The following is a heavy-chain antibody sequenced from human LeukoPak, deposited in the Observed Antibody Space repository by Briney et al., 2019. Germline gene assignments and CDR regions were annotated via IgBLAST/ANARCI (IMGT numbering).Heavy chain of an antibody. J-gene: IGHJ4*02. Sequence: PGGSLRLSCAASGFTFSNYRMNWVRQAPGKGLEWVSSISSSSSYIYYADSVKGRLTISRDNAKNSLYLQMNSLRAEDTAVYYCAGEFCSSNSCYLEYWGQGTLVTVSS. D-gene: IGHD2-2*01. CDR3: AGEFCSSNSCYLEY. CDR2: ISSSSSYI. CDR1: GFTFSNYR. V-gene: IGHV3-21*01.